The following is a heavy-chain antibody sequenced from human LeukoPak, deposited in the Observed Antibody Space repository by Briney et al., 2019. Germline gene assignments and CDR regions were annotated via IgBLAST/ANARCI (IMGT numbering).Heavy chain of an antibody. CDR1: GFTFSSYT. D-gene: IGHD5-24*01. V-gene: IGHV3-21*01. CDR2: IDSTSGYI. Sequence: GGSLRLSCAAPGFTFSSYTMNWVRQAPGKGLEWVSSIDSTSGYIYYADSVKGRFTISRDNAKNSLYLKMNSLRAEDTAVYYCARGTMATIRFDYWGQGTLVTVSS. J-gene: IGHJ4*02. CDR3: ARGTMATIRFDY.